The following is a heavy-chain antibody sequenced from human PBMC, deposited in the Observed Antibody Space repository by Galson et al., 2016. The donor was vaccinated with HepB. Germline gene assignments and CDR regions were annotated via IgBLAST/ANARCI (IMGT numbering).Heavy chain of an antibody. Sequence: SLRLSCAASGFTFNSYAMSWVRQAPGKGLEWVAGISASGQTTFYADSVTGRFTISRDNSKNTLNLEMNKLRGDDTAVYYCVKDRRYGDYVGWFDPWGQGTPVIVSS. J-gene: IGHJ5*02. CDR1: GFTFNSYA. D-gene: IGHD4-17*01. CDR3: VKDRRYGDYVGWFDP. CDR2: ISASGQTT. V-gene: IGHV3-23*01.